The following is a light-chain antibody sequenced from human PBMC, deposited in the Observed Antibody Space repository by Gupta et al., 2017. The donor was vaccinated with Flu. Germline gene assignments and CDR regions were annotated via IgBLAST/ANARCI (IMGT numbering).Light chain of an antibody. CDR2: EVS. Sequence: QSALTQPASVSGSPGQSITISCTGTSNDVCGYNFVSWYQQHPGKAPKLMIYEVSDRPSGVSNRFSGSKSGNTASLTISGLQADDEADYYCSSKRSSSALAIFGGGTRLTVL. V-gene: IGLV2-14*01. J-gene: IGLJ2*01. CDR3: SSKRSSSALAI. CDR1: SNDVCGYNF.